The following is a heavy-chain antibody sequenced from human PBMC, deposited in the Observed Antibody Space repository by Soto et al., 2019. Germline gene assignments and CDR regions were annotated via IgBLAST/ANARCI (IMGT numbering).Heavy chain of an antibody. CDR1: GFTFSSYS. D-gene: IGHD2-2*01. J-gene: IGHJ3*02. V-gene: IGHV3-21*01. CDR3: ARDKRDRYCSSTSCIDAFDI. CDR2: ISSSSSYI. Sequence: EVQLVESGGGLVKPGGSLRLSCAASGFTFSSYSMNWVRQAPGKGLEWVSSISSSSSYIYYADSVKGRFTISRDNAKNSLYLQMNSLRAEDTAVYYCARDKRDRYCSSTSCIDAFDIWGQGTMVTVSS.